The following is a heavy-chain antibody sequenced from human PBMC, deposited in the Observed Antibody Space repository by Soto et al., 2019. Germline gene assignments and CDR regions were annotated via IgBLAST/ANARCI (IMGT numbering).Heavy chain of an antibody. V-gene: IGHV1-69*13. CDR1: GGTFSSYR. CDR2: IVPIYRTA. Sequence: GASVKVSCKASGGTFSSYRINWVRQAPGQGLEWVGGIVPIYRTADYAQKFQGRVTITADESARTSYMELRSLRSQDTAVYYCVRDSGSKLSSSWGQVTLFTVSS. J-gene: IGHJ4*02. CDR3: VRDSGSKLSSS. D-gene: IGHD6-13*01.